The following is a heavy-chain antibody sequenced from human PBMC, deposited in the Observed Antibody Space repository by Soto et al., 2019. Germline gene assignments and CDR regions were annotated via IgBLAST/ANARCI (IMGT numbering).Heavy chain of an antibody. J-gene: IGHJ3*02. D-gene: IGHD1-1*01. CDR3: ASQLTTHDAFDI. V-gene: IGHV4-31*03. CDR1: GGSISSGGYY. CDR2: IYYSGST. Sequence: SETLSLTCTVSGGSISSGGYYWSWIRQHPGKGLEWIGYIYYSGSTYYNPSLKSRVTIPVDTSKNQFSLKLSSVTAADTAVYYCASQLTTHDAFDIWGQGTMVTVS.